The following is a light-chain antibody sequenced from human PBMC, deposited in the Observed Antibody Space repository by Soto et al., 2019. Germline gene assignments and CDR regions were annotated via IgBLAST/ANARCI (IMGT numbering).Light chain of an antibody. CDR3: QQYGTSPPMYT. J-gene: IGKJ2*01. V-gene: IGKV3-20*01. CDR2: GAS. Sequence: EIVLTQSPGTLSLSPGERATLSCRASQSANSNYLAWYQQKPGQAPRLLIYGASTRATGIPDRFSASGSGKDFTLTISRLEPEDFAVYYCQQYGTSPPMYTFGQGTKLEIK. CDR1: QSANSNY.